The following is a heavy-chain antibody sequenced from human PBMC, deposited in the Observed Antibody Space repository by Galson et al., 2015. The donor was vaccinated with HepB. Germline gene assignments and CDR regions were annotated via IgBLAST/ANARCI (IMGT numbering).Heavy chain of an antibody. CDR3: ARLYCSGVSCCFDC. J-gene: IGHJ4*02. CDR2: INTNGGST. D-gene: IGHD2-15*01. Sequence: SLRLSCAASGFTFSSYAMHWVRQAPGKGLAYVSAINTNGGSTNYASSVKGRFTISRDNSKNTLYLQMGSLRAEDMAVYYCARLYCSGVSCCFDCRGQGTLVTVSS. CDR1: GFTFSSYA. V-gene: IGHV3-64*01.